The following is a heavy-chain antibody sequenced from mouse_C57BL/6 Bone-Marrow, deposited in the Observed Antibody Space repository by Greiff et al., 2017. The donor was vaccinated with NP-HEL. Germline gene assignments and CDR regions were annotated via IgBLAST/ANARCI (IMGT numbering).Heavy chain of an antibody. V-gene: IGHV1-19*01. CDR3: ARTIYYYGSSYVFYYCAMDY. CDR1: GYTFTDYY. CDR2: INPYNGGT. Sequence: VQLQQSGPVLVKPGASVKMSCKASGYTFTDYYMNWVKQSHGKSLEWIGVINPYNGGTSYNQKFKGKATLTVDKSSSTAYMELNSLTSEDSAVYYCARTIYYYGSSYVFYYCAMDYWGQGTSVTVSS. J-gene: IGHJ4*01. D-gene: IGHD1-1*01.